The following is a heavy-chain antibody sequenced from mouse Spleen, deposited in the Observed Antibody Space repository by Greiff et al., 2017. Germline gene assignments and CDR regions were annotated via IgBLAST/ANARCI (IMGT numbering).Heavy chain of an antibody. CDR2: IDPETGGT. CDR3: ARGEVRLFAY. Sequence: QVHVKQSGAELVRPGASVTLSCKASGYTFTDYEMHWVKQTPVHGLEWIGAIDPETGGTAYNQKFKGKAILTADKSSSTAYMQLSSLTSEDSAVYFCARGEVRLFAYWGQGTLVTVSA. V-gene: IGHV1-15*01. D-gene: IGHD2-14*01. CDR1: GYTFTDYE. J-gene: IGHJ3*01.